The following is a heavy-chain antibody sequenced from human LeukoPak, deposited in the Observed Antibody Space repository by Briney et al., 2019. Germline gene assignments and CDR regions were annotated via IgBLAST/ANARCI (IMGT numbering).Heavy chain of an antibody. D-gene: IGHD2-2*01. CDR1: GYTPTELS. CDR2: FDPEDGET. Sequence: ASVKVSCKVSGYTPTELSMHWVRQAPGKGLEWMGGFDPEDGETIYAQKFQGRVTMTEDTSTDTAYMELSSLRSEDTAVYYCATAVVPAARKDYWGQGTLVTVSS. V-gene: IGHV1-24*01. CDR3: ATAVVPAARKDY. J-gene: IGHJ4*02.